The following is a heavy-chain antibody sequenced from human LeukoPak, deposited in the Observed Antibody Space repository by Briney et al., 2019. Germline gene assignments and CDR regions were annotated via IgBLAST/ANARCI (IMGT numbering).Heavy chain of an antibody. D-gene: IGHD3-10*02. Sequence: GGSLRLSCAASGFTFSNSYMSWIRQAPGKGLEWVSSISSSSSYIYYADSVKGRFTISRDNAKNSLYLQMNSLRAEDTAVYYCAELGITMIGGVWGKGTTVTISS. V-gene: IGHV3-21*01. CDR2: ISSSSSYI. CDR1: GFTFSNSY. CDR3: AELGITMIGGV. J-gene: IGHJ6*04.